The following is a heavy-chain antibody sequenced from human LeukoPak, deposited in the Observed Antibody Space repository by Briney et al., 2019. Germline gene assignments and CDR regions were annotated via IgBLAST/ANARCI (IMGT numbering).Heavy chain of an antibody. CDR3: AKGPSLGVSWCDY. J-gene: IGHJ4*02. CDR1: GFTFSSYS. CDR2: ISSSSSYI. Sequence: GGSLRLSCAASGFTFSSYSMNWVRQAPGKGLEWVSSISSSSSYIYYADSVKGRFTISRDNAKNTLYLQMNSLRVEDTAVYYCAKGPSLGVSWCDYWGQGTLVTVSS. D-gene: IGHD6-13*01. V-gene: IGHV3-21*04.